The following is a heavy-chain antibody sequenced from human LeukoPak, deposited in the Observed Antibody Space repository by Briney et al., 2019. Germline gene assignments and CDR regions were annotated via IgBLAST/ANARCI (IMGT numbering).Heavy chain of an antibody. Sequence: PSETLSLTCAVYGGSFSGYYWSWIRQAPGKGLEWVSYISSSGSTIYYADSVKGRFTISRDNAKNSLYLQMNSLRAEDTAVYYCARDARQQVVERFDYWGQGTLVTVSS. CDR2: ISSSGSTI. CDR3: ARDARQQVVERFDY. D-gene: IGHD6-13*01. J-gene: IGHJ4*02. CDR1: GGSFSGYY. V-gene: IGHV3-11*01.